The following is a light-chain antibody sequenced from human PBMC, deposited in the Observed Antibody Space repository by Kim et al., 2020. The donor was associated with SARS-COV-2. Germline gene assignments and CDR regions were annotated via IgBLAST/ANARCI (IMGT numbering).Light chain of an antibody. V-gene: IGKV1-16*01. J-gene: IGKJ4*01. CDR1: QNVNNH. CDR3: QQNSAYPLA. Sequence: DIQMTQSPSSLSASVGDRVTITCRASQNVNNHLVWLQQKPGEAPKSLIYAASSLQSGVPTRFSGSGSGTDFTLTISSLLPEDFATYYGQQNSAYPLAFGGGTKVDIK. CDR2: AAS.